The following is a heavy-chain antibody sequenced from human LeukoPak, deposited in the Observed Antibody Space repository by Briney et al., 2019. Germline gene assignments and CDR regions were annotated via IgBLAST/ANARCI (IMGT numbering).Heavy chain of an antibody. D-gene: IGHD2/OR15-2a*01. V-gene: IGHV3-7*03. J-gene: IGHJ4*02. CDR3: AREIVITDNFDY. CDR2: IKQDGSEK. Sequence: GSLRLSCEASGFTFRNYWLSWVRQAPGKGLEWVANIKQDGSEKYYMESAKGRFTISRDNGKNSLYLQMNTPRAEDTAIYYCAREIVITDNFDYWGQGTLVTVSS. CDR1: GFTFRNYW.